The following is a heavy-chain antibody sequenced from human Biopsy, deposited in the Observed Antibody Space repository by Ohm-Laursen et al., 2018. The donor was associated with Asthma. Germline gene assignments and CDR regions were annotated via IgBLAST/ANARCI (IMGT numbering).Heavy chain of an antibody. J-gene: IGHJ5*02. CDR2: INPNSGGT. D-gene: IGHD6-13*01. CDR1: GYTFIGCH. V-gene: IGHV1-2*06. CDR3: ARGQKSAGDRWFDP. Sequence: SVKVSCRASGYTFIGCHIHWMRQAPGQGPEWMGRINPNSGGTNYAQKFQGRVTMTRDTSISTAYMEVSRPRSDDTAVYYCARGQKSAGDRWFDPWGQGTLVTVSS.